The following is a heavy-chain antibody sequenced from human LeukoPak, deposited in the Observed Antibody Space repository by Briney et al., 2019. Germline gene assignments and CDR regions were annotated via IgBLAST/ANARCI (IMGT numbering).Heavy chain of an antibody. CDR2: ISSSSSYI. D-gene: IGHD1-26*01. J-gene: IGHJ4*02. Sequence: GGSLRLSCAASGFTFSSYAMSWVRQAPGKGLEWVSSISSSSSYIYYADSVKGRFTISRDNAKNSLYLQMNSLRAEDTAVYYCARGVSGSGSYYFDYWGQGTLVTVSS. CDR3: ARGVSGSGSYYFDY. V-gene: IGHV3-21*01. CDR1: GFTFSSYA.